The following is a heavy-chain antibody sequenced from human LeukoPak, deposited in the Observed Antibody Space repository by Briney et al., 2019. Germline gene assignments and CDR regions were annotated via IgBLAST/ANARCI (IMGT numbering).Heavy chain of an antibody. V-gene: IGHV4-59*01. CDR1: GGSISSYY. D-gene: IGHD5-18*01. Sequence: SETLSLTCTVSGGSISSYYWSWIRQPPGKGLEWIGYIYYSGSTNYNPSLKSRVTISVDTSKNQFSLKLSSVTAADTAVYYCARGGYSYGYVGGFDPWGQGTLVTVSS. CDR2: IYYSGST. J-gene: IGHJ5*02. CDR3: ARGGYSYGYVGGFDP.